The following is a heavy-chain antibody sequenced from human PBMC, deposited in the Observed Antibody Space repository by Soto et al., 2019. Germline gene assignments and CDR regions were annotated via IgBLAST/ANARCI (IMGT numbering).Heavy chain of an antibody. Sequence: QVQLVHAGAEVKKPGASVKVYCKASGYTCTSYDINWVRQATGQGLEWMGWMNPNSGNTGYAQKCQGRVTMTRNTSIRTAYMELSSLRSEDTAVYYCARERSGYVDYWGQGTLVTVSS. D-gene: IGHD2-15*01. V-gene: IGHV1-8*01. J-gene: IGHJ4*02. CDR3: ARERSGYVDY. CDR1: GYTCTSYD. CDR2: MNPNSGNT.